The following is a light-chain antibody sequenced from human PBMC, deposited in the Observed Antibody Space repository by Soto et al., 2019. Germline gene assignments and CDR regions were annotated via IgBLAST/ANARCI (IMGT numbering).Light chain of an antibody. CDR1: QTVSSRF. V-gene: IGKV3-20*01. CDR2: GAS. J-gene: IGKJ3*01. CDR3: HYYHHSPPFP. Sequence: EIVLTQSPGTLSLSPGERATFSCRASQTVSSRFLAWYQQQPGQAPRLLIDGASTSTTGIPGRFSGSGCGTDTALTISRMGPEHYAVYSCHYYHHSPPFPFGPGTKLDIK.